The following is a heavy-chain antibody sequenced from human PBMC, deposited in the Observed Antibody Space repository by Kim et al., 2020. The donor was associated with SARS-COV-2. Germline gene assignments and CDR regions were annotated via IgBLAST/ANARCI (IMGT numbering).Heavy chain of an antibody. Sequence: GGSLRLSCAASGFTFSDYYMSWIRQAPGKGLEWVSYISSSSSYTNYADSVKGRFTISRDNAKNSLYLQMNSLRAEDTAVYYCARDHLGQRYSAPPRWGQGTLVTVSS. J-gene: IGHJ4*02. CDR1: GFTFSDYY. V-gene: IGHV3-11*05. CDR2: ISSSSSYT. CDR3: ARDHLGQRYSAPPR. D-gene: IGHD5-12*01.